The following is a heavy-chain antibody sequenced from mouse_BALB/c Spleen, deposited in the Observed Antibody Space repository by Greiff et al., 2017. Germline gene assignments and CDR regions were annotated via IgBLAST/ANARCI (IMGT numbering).Heavy chain of an antibody. CDR2: IRLKSNNYAT. J-gene: IGHJ3*01. V-gene: IGHV6-6*02. CDR3: TRGPYYYGSSPWFAY. Sequence: DVKLVESGGGLVQPGGSMKLSCVASGFTFSNYWMNWVRQSPEKGLEWVAEIRLKSNNYATHYAESVKGRFTISRDDSKSSVYLQMNNLRAEDTGIYYCTRGPYYYGSSPWFAYWGQGTLVTVSA. D-gene: IGHD1-1*01. CDR1: GFTFSNYW.